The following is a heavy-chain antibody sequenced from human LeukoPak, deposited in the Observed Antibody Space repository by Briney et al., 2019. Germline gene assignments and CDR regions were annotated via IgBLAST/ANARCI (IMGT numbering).Heavy chain of an antibody. J-gene: IGHJ5*02. V-gene: IGHV3-23*01. CDR1: GFSFSNYD. CDR2: ISRSSGDT. Sequence: GGSLRLSCAAPGFSFSNYDMNWVRQAPGKGLEWVSSISRSSGDTYYADSVKGRFTISRDNSENTLYLQMNSLRAEDTAVYYCVKDLGSSGSFDWIDPWGQGTLVTVSS. D-gene: IGHD6-19*01. CDR3: VKDLGSSGSFDWIDP.